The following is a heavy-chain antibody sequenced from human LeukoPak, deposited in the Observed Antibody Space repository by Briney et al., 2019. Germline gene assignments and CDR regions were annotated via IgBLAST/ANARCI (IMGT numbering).Heavy chain of an antibody. CDR2: IYHSGST. D-gene: IGHD3-9*01. CDR3: ARHYHYDILTGLYYYGMDV. Sequence: SETLSLTCTVSGGSISSYQWNWIRQPPGKGLEWIGYIYHSGSTNCNPSLKSRVTISVDTSKNQFSLKLSSVTAADTAVYYCARHYHYDILTGLYYYGMDVWGQGTTVTVSS. J-gene: IGHJ6*02. V-gene: IGHV4-59*08. CDR1: GGSISSYQ.